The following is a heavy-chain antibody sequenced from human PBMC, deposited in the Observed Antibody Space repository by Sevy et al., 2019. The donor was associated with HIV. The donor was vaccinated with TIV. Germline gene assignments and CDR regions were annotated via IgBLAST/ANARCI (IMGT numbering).Heavy chain of an antibody. CDR1: GFTFSNAW. Sequence: GGSLRLSCAASGFTFSNAWMSWVRQAPGKGLEWVGRIKSKTDGGTTDYAAPVKGRFTISRDDSKTTLYLQMNSLKTEDTAVYYCTTLPSIVGATNLSDYYYYYYMDVWGKGTTVTVSS. J-gene: IGHJ6*03. D-gene: IGHD1-26*01. V-gene: IGHV3-15*01. CDR2: IKSKTDGGTT. CDR3: TTLPSIVGATNLSDYYYYYYMDV.